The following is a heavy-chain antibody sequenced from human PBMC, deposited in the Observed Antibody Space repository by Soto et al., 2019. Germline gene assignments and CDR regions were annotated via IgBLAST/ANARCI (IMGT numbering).Heavy chain of an antibody. CDR3: AKEDGTSGYSSGWYYYYGMDV. CDR2: ISYDGSNK. J-gene: IGHJ6*02. D-gene: IGHD6-19*01. Sequence: QVQLVESGGGVVQPGRSLRLSCAASGFTFSSYGMHWVRQAPGKGLEWVAVISYDGSNKYYADSVKGRFTISRDNSENTLYLQMNSLRAEDTGVYYCAKEDGTSGYSSGWYYYYGMDVWGQGTTVTVSS. V-gene: IGHV3-30*18. CDR1: GFTFSSYG.